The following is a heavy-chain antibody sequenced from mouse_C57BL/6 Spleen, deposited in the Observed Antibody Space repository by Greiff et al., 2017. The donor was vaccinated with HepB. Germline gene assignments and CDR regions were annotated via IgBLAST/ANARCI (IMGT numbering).Heavy chain of an antibody. CDR1: GFTFSDYY. CDR3: AREGVTTAMDY. V-gene: IGHV5-16*01. J-gene: IGHJ4*01. CDR2: INYDGSST. D-gene: IGHD2-2*01. Sequence: EVQLVESEGGLVQPGSSMKLSCTASGFTFSDYYMAWVRQVPEKGLGWVANINYDGSSTYYLDSLKSRFIISRDNAKNILYLQMSSLKSEDTATYYCAREGVTTAMDYWGQGTSVTVSS.